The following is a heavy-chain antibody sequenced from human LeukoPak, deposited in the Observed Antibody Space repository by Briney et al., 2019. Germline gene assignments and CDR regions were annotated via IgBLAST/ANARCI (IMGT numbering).Heavy chain of an antibody. V-gene: IGHV4-34*01. CDR1: GESFSAYF. CDR3: ARGSSFDGYCSAGACDAGYYDS. J-gene: IGHJ4*02. CDR2: INHRGSS. Sequence: SETLSLTCAVSGESFSAYFWNWIRQAPGKPLEYIGEINHRGSSHYNPSLKTRVTLSVDTSKNQFSLKLTSVTAADTAVYFCARGSSFDGYCSAGACDAGYYDSWGQGTPVTVSS. D-gene: IGHD2-15*01.